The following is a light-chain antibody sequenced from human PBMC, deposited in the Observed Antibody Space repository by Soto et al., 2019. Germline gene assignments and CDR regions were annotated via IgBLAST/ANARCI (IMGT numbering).Light chain of an antibody. CDR3: QQYASSPRT. CDR2: VAS. J-gene: IGKJ1*01. CDR1: QSVSSSY. Sequence: EIVLTQSPGTLSLSSGERATLSCRASQSVSSSYLAWYQQKPGQAPRLLIYVASSRATGIPDRFTGSGSGTDFTLTISRLEPEDFAVYYCQQYASSPRTFGQGTKVEIK. V-gene: IGKV3-20*01.